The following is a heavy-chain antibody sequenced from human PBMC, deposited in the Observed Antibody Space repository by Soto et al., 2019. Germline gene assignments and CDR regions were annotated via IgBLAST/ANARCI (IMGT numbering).Heavy chain of an antibody. D-gene: IGHD2-2*01. V-gene: IGHV1-69*01. J-gene: IGHJ6*02. CDR1: GGTFSSYA. Sequence: QVQLVQSGAEVKKPGSSVKVSCKASGGTFSSYAIGWMRQAPGQGLEWMGGIIPISETTNYAQKFQGRVTITADESKSTAYMELSSLRSEDTAVYYCARSQGSSTSLEIYYYYYYGMDVWGQGTTVTVSS. CDR3: ARSQGSSTSLEIYYYYYYGMDV. CDR2: IIPISETT.